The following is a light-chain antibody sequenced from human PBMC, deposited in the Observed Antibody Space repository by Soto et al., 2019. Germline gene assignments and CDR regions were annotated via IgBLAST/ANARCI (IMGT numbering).Light chain of an antibody. CDR3: CSYAGSSTPCV. CDR2: EGS. CDR1: SSDIGHPNNYNY. J-gene: IGLJ1*01. Sequence: QSALTQPASVSGSPGQSITIPCTGTSSDIGHPNNYNYVSWYQQHPGKAPKLMIYEGSKRPSGVSNRFSGSKSGNTASLTISGLQAEDEADYYCCSYAGSSTPCVFGTGTKVTVL. V-gene: IGLV2-23*01.